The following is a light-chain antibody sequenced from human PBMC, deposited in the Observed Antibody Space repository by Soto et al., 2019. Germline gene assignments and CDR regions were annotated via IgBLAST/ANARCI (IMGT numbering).Light chain of an antibody. CDR3: QQYNNWTPVS. J-gene: IGKJ1*01. V-gene: IGKV3-15*01. CDR1: QSVSSN. CDR2: GAS. Sequence: EIVMTQSPATLSVSPGERATLSCRASQSVSSNLAWYQQKPGQAPRLLIYGASTRATGIPARFSGSGSGTEFTLTISSLQSEDFAVYYCQQYNNWTPVSFGQGTK.